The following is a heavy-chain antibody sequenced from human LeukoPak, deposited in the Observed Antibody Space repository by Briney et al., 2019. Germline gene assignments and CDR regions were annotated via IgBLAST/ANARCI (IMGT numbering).Heavy chain of an antibody. D-gene: IGHD5-12*01. CDR3: ASYPLNSGYDYGLDY. Sequence: KPGGSLRLSCAASGFTFSSYSMNWVRQAPGKGLEWVSSISSSGSYIYYADSVKGRFTISRDNAKNSLYLQMNSLRAEDTAVYYCASYPLNSGYDYGLDYWGQGTLVTVSS. CDR1: GFTFSSYS. J-gene: IGHJ4*02. CDR2: ISSSGSYI. V-gene: IGHV3-21*01.